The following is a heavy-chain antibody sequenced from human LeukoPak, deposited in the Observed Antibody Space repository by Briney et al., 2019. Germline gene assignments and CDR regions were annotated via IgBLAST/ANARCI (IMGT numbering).Heavy chain of an antibody. V-gene: IGHV3-74*01. D-gene: IGHD1-1*01. CDR1: GFTFSSYW. CDR2: INSDGSST. CDR3: ARVEPIQLLVDY. J-gene: IGHJ4*02. Sequence: PGGSLRLSCAASGFTFSSYWMHWVRQAPGKGLVWVSRINSDGSSTTYADSVKGRFTISRDNAKNTLYLQMNSLRAEDTAVYYCARVEPIQLLVDYWGQGTLVTISS.